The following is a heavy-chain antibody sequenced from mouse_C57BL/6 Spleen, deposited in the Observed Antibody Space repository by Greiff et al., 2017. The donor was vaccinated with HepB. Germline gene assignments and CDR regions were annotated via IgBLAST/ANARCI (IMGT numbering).Heavy chain of an antibody. Sequence: EVKLVESGAELVKPGASVKLSCTASGFNFKDYYMHWVKQRTEQGLEWIGRIDPKDGETKYAPKFQGKATLTVDTSSNTAYLQLSSLTSEDTAVYDCDRGEILRSHFDYWGQGTTLTVSS. CDR3: DRGEILRSHFDY. CDR1: GFNFKDYY. J-gene: IGHJ2*01. CDR2: IDPKDGET. V-gene: IGHV14-2*01. D-gene: IGHD1-1*01.